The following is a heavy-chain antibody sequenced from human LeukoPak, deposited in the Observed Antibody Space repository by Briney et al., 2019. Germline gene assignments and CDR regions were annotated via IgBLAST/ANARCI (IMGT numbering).Heavy chain of an antibody. V-gene: IGHV3-73*01. D-gene: IGHD3-10*01. CDR1: GFTFSGSA. CDR3: TRHEDVLLWFGEFYFGAFDI. CDR2: IRSKSNNYAT. J-gene: IGHJ3*02. Sequence: GGSLRLSCAASGFTFSGSAMHWVRQASGKGLEWVGRIRSKSNNYATAYAASVKGRFTISRDDSKNTAYLQMNSLKTEDTAVYYCTRHEDVLLWFGEFYFGAFDIWGQGTMVTVSS.